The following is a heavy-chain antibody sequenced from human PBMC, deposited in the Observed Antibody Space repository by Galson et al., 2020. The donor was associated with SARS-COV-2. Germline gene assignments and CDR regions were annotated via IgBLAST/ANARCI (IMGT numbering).Heavy chain of an antibody. CDR1: GGSFSAYY. V-gene: IGHV4-34*01. D-gene: IGHD3-22*01. CDR2: IYHSGRT. Sequence: SETLSLTCTVSGGSFSAYYWSWIRQPPGKGLEWIGDIYHSGRTNYNPSLKSRVTISVDTSKNQFSLSLGSVTAADAAVYHCARAPTSSGFLYYYYYGMDVWGQGTTVTVSS. CDR3: ARAPTSSGFLYYYYYGMDV. J-gene: IGHJ6*02.